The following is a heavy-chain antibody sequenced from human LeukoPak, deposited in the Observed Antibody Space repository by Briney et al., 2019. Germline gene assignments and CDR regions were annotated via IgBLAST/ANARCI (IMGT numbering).Heavy chain of an antibody. Sequence: ASVKVSCKASGYTFTGYYMHWVRQAPGQGLEWMGWINPNSGGTNYAQKFQGRVTMTRDTSISTAYMELSRLRSDDTAVYYCATEPSRSYSFDHLDFWGLGTPVTVSS. CDR3: ATEPSRSYSFDHLDF. J-gene: IGHJ4*02. D-gene: IGHD5-12*01. V-gene: IGHV1-2*02. CDR2: INPNSGGT. CDR1: GYTFTGYY.